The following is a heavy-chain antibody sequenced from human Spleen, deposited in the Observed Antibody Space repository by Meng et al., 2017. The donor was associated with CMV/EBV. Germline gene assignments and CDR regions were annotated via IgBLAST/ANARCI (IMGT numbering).Heavy chain of an antibody. CDR2: IYYCGST. D-gene: IGHD3-22*01. CDR3: ARRVRSGYNFDY. CDR1: GGSISSGGYY. J-gene: IGHJ4*02. Sequence: CTVSGGSISSGGYYGSWIRQHPGKGLKSIGYIYYCGSTYYNPSPKSRVTISVDTSKNQFTLKPSSVTAADTAVYYCARRVRSGYNFDYWGQGTLVTVSS. V-gene: IGHV4-31*03.